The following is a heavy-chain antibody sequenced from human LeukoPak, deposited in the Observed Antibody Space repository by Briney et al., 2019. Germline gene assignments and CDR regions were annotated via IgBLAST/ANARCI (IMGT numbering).Heavy chain of an antibody. Sequence: ASVKVSCKAFGYTFTSNCMHWVRQAPGQGPEWMGVISPSGGSTTYAQKFQGRVTLTRDMSTSTDYLELSSLRSEDTAVYYCATAGLLEWFLDYWGQGTLVTVSS. V-gene: IGHV1-46*01. CDR2: ISPSGGST. D-gene: IGHD3-3*01. CDR1: GYTFTSNC. J-gene: IGHJ4*02. CDR3: ATAGLLEWFLDY.